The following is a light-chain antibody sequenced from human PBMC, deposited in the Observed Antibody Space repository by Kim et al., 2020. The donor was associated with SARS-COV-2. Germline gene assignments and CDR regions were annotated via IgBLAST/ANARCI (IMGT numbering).Light chain of an antibody. J-gene: IGLJ2*01. CDR3: SSYTSSTTPHVV. Sequence: SITISGTGTSSDVGGYNHVSWYQQHPGKAPKLLIYDVSDRPSVVSNRFSGSMSGNTASLTISGLQAEDEADYFCSSYTSSTTPHVVFGGGTQLTVL. CDR1: SSDVGGYNH. CDR2: DVS. V-gene: IGLV2-14*03.